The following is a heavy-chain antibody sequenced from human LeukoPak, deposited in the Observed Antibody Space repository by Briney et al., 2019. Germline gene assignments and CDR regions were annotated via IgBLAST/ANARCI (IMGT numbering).Heavy chain of an antibody. CDR3: AREQQWLVRTNAFDI. V-gene: IGHV4-39*07. D-gene: IGHD6-19*01. Sequence: PSETLSLTCTVSGGSISSSTYYWGWIRQPPGKGLEWIGSIYYSGSTYYNPSLKSRVTISVDTSKNQFSLKLSSVTAADTAVYYCAREQQWLVRTNAFDIWGQGTMVTVSS. J-gene: IGHJ3*02. CDR2: IYYSGST. CDR1: GGSISSSTYY.